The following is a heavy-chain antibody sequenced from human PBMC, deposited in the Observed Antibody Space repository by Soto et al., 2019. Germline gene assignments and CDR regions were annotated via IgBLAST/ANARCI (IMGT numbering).Heavy chain of an antibody. CDR2: ISAYNGNT. J-gene: IGHJ6*02. CDR1: GYTFTSYG. V-gene: IGHV1-18*01. D-gene: IGHD3-3*01. Sequence: ASVKVSCKASGYTFTSYGISWVRQAPGQGLEWMGWISAYNGNTNYAQKLQGRVTMTTDTSTSTAYMELRSLRSDDTAVYYCASTRDPFGVVILGSSGLYGMDVWGQGTTVTVSS. CDR3: ASTRDPFGVVILGSSGLYGMDV.